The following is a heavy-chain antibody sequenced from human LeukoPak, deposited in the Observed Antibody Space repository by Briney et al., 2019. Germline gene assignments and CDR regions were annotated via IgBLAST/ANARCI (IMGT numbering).Heavy chain of an antibody. V-gene: IGHV3-7*01. J-gene: IGHJ4*02. CDR1: GFTFTNYW. Sequence: GGSLRLSCAAYGFTFTNYWLTWVRQAPGKGLEWVVNINQDGGTEYYVDSMKGRFTISRDNAKNLVYLQINSLRAEDTAVYFCARHTLWRFDYWGQGALVTVSS. CDR3: ARHTLWRFDY. D-gene: IGHD3-3*01. CDR2: INQDGGTE.